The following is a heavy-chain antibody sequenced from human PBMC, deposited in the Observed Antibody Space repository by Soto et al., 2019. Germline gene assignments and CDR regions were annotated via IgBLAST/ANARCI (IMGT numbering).Heavy chain of an antibody. D-gene: IGHD2-2*01. CDR2: INHSGST. V-gene: IGHV4-34*01. CDR3: ARGDIVVVPAAVTFDY. CDR1: GVSFSGYY. Sequence: SETLSLTCAVYGVSFSGYYWSWIRQPPGKGLEWIGEINHSGSTNYNPSLKSRVTISVDTSKNQFSLKLSSVTAADTAVYYCARGDIVVVPAAVTFDYWGQGTLVTVSS. J-gene: IGHJ4*02.